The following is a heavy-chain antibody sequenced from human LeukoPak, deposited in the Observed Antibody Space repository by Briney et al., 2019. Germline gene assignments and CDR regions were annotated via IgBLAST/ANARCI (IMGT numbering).Heavy chain of an antibody. V-gene: IGHV4-39*07. CDR3: ARALDCGSYLFY. J-gene: IGHJ1*01. Sequence: SQTLSLACTVSGGSISSSSYYWGWIRQPAGKGLQWIGSIYHSGSTYYNPSLKSRVTISVDTFKNQFSLKLSSLTAADTAVYYCARALDCGSYLFYWGQGNLVTVSS. CDR1: GGSISSSSYY. CDR2: IYHSGST. D-gene: IGHD1-26*01.